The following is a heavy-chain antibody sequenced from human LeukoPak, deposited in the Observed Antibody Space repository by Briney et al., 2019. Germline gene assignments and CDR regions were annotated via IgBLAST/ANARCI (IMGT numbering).Heavy chain of an antibody. J-gene: IGHJ4*02. CDR2: INPNSGGT. D-gene: IGHD3-22*01. Sequence: ASVKDSCKASGYTFTGYYMHWVRQAPGQGLEWMGRINPNSGGTNYAQKFQGRVTMTRDTSISTDYMELNRLRSDDTAVYDCAREMEYYYESSTSEHWAQETLVTVSS. V-gene: IGHV1-2*06. CDR1: GYTFTGYY. CDR3: AREMEYYYESSTSEH.